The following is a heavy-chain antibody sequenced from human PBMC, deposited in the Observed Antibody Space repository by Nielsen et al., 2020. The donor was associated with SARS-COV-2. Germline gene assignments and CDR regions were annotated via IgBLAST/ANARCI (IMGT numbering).Heavy chain of an antibody. J-gene: IGHJ4*02. V-gene: IGHV3-23*01. D-gene: IGHD6-19*01. CDR1: GFNFINYA. Sequence: GGSLRLSCAASGFNFINYAMSWVRQAPGKGLEWVSAISGSGGSTHYADSVEGRFTISRDNSKNTLYLQMNSLRADDTAAYHCARGIAVAGTVDFDYWGQGALVTVSS. CDR2: ISGSGGST. CDR3: ARGIAVAGTVDFDY.